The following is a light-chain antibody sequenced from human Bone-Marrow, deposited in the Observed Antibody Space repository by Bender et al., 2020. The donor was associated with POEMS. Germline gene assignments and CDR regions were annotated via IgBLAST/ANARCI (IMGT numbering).Light chain of an antibody. CDR2: INN. CDR3: AAWEDSLNGWV. CDR1: SSNIGHSY. Sequence: SVLTQPPSVSAAPGQTVTISCSGSSSNIGHSYVSWYQHIPGAAPKLLIYINNQRPSGVPDRFSGSKSGTSASLAISGLQSEDEADYYCAAWEDSLNGWVFGGGTKLTVL. V-gene: IGLV1-44*01. J-gene: IGLJ3*02.